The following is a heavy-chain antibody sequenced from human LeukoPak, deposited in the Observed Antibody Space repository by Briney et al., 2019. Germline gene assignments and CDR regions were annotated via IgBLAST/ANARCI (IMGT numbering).Heavy chain of an antibody. CDR3: ARGGSWLLLRAFDI. V-gene: IGHV3-66*01. D-gene: IGHD3-22*01. CDR1: GFTVSSNY. Sequence: GGSLRLSCAASGFTVSSNYMSWVRQAPGKGLEWVSVIYSGGSTYYADSVKGRFTISRDNSKNTLYLQMNSLRAEDTAVYYCARGGSWLLLRAFDIWGQGTMVTVSS. CDR2: IYSGGST. J-gene: IGHJ3*02.